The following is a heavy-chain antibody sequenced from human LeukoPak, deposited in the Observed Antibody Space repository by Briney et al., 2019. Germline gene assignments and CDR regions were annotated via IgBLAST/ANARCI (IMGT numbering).Heavy chain of an antibody. J-gene: IGHJ4*02. Sequence: ASVKVSCKASGYTFTSYGISWVRQAPGQGLEWMGWISAYNGNTNYAQKLQGRVTMTTDTSTSTAYMELRSLRSDDTAVYYCARGCRTAVAGTKPRRGYYFDCWGQGTLVTVSS. V-gene: IGHV1-18*01. CDR1: GYTFTSYG. CDR3: ARGCRTAVAGTKPRRGYYFDC. CDR2: ISAYNGNT. D-gene: IGHD6-19*01.